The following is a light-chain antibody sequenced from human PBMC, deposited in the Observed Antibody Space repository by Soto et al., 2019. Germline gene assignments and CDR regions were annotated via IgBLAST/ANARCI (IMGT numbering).Light chain of an antibody. J-gene: IGKJ2*01. CDR2: EAS. CDR3: QQYDSDSST. CDR1: QSINNW. Sequence: DIQMTQSPSTLSASVGDRVTITCRASQSINNWLAWYQQKPGKAPKLLIYEASRLLSGVPSRFSGSGSGTEFTLTISSLQTDDFADYYCQQYDSDSSTFGQGTKLDI. V-gene: IGKV1-5*03.